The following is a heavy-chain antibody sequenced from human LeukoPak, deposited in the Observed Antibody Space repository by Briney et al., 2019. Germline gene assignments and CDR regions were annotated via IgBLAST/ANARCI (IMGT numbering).Heavy chain of an antibody. V-gene: IGHV4-59*08. Sequence: SETLSLTCTVSGGSITSYYWRWIRQPPGKGLEWIGYIYYSGSTNYNPSLKSRVTISVDTSKNQFSLTLASMAAADTAIYYCARHVAHLRGAAWNSWGQGAQVTVSS. J-gene: IGHJ5*02. D-gene: IGHD1-26*01. CDR2: IYYSGST. CDR1: GGSITSYY. CDR3: ARHVAHLRGAAWNS.